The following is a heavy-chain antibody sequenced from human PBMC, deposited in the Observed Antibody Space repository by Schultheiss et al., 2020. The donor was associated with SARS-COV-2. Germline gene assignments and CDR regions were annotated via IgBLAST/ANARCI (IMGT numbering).Heavy chain of an antibody. CDR2: ISGSGGDT. V-gene: IGHV3-23*01. Sequence: GGSLRLSCVASGFTFSTYSMKWVRQAPGKGLEWVSIISGSGGDTYYADSVKGRFTISRDNSKNTLYLQMNSLRAEDTAVYYCAKKYGDPWGQGTLVTVSS. CDR3: AKKYGDP. D-gene: IGHD3-10*01. CDR1: GFTFSTYS. J-gene: IGHJ5*02.